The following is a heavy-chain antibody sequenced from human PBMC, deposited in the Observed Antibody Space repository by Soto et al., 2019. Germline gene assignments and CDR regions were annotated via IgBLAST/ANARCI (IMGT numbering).Heavy chain of an antibody. CDR1: GGTFSNYG. Sequence: GASVKVSCKASGGTFSNYGVNWVLQAPGQGLEWMGRIIPISGAANYAQKFQGRVTITADKSTSTSYMELSSLRSEDTAVYYCARDMTRTVVPYFDFWGQGTLVTVSS. CDR2: IIPISGAA. CDR3: ARDMTRTVVPYFDF. V-gene: IGHV1-69*06. J-gene: IGHJ4*02. D-gene: IGHD1-7*01.